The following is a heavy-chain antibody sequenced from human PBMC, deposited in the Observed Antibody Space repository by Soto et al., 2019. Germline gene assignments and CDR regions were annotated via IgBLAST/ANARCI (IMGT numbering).Heavy chain of an antibody. CDR1: GGSISSSSYY. J-gene: IGHJ6*02. Sequence: SETLSLPCTVSGGSISSSSYYWGWIRQPPGKGLEWIGSIYYSGSTYYNPSLKSRVTISVDTSKNQFSLKLSSVTAADTAVYYCARQRSSSGWYYYYYYGTDVWGQGTTVT. D-gene: IGHD6-19*01. CDR3: ARQRSSSGWYYYYYYGTDV. V-gene: IGHV4-39*01. CDR2: IYYSGST.